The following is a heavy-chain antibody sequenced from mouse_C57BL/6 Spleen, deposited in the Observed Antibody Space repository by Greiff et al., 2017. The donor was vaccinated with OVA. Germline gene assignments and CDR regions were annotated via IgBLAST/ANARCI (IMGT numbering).Heavy chain of an antibody. J-gene: IGHJ4*01. CDR3: AREGSITTVVAYYAMDY. CDR2: IWSGGST. CDR1: GFSLTSYG. V-gene: IGHV2-2*01. Sequence: VQLKESGPGLVQPSQSLSITCTVSGFSLTSYGVHWVRQSPGKGLEWLGVIWSGGSTDYNAAFISRLSISKDNSKSQVFFKMNSLQADDTAIYYCAREGSITTVVAYYAMDYWGQGTSVTVSS. D-gene: IGHD1-1*01.